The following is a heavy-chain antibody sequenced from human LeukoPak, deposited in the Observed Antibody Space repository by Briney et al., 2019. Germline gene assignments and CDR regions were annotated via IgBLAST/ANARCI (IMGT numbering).Heavy chain of an antibody. CDR3: ARGSSSSSGSYYYYYMDV. J-gene: IGHJ6*03. Sequence: SVKVSCKASGGTFSSCAISWVRQAPGQGLEWMGGIIPIFGTANYAQKFQGRVTITTDESTSTAYMELSSLRSEDTAVYYCARGSSSSSGSYYYYYMDVWGKGTTVTVSS. CDR2: IIPIFGTA. D-gene: IGHD6-6*01. CDR1: GGTFSSCA. V-gene: IGHV1-69*05.